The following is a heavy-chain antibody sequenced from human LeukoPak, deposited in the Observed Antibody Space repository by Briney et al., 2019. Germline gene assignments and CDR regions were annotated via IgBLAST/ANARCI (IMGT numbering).Heavy chain of an antibody. Sequence: PGGSLRLSCAASGFTFSSYAMHWVRQAPGKGLEWVAVISYDGSNKYYADSVKGRFTISRDNSKNTLYLQMNSLGAEDTAVYYCAREVVPAAQYYYYGMDVWGQGTTVTVSS. J-gene: IGHJ6*02. CDR2: ISYDGSNK. CDR1: GFTFSSYA. D-gene: IGHD2-2*01. CDR3: AREVVPAAQYYYYGMDV. V-gene: IGHV3-30-3*01.